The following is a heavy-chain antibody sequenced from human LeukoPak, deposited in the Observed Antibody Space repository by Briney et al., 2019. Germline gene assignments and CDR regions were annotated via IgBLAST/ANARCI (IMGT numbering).Heavy chain of an antibody. J-gene: IGHJ5*02. Sequence: GGSLRLSCAASGFTFSGSAMHLVRQASGKGLEWVGRIRSKANSYATAYAASVKGRFTISRDDSKNTAYLQMNSLKTEDTAVYYCTRQRTEGWFDPWGQGTLVTVSS. CDR2: IRSKANSYAT. CDR3: TRQRTEGWFDP. CDR1: GFTFSGSA. V-gene: IGHV3-73*01.